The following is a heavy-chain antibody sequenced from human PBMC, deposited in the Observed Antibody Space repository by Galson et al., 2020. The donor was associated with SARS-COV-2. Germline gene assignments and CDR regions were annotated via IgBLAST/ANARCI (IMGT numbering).Heavy chain of an antibody. D-gene: IGHD3-10*01. CDR3: ARATMVRGVNPTGGDYYYYGMDV. J-gene: IGHJ6*02. CDR1: GASIRSGRYY. V-gene: IGHV4-31*03. CDR2: IYYSGST. Sequence: SEPLSLTCTLSGASIRSGRYYWCWIRQHPGKGLAWFGYIYYSGSTYYNPSLKSRVTISVDTSNNQFSLELSSVTAADTAVYYCARATMVRGVNPTGGDYYYYGMDVWGQGTTVTVSS.